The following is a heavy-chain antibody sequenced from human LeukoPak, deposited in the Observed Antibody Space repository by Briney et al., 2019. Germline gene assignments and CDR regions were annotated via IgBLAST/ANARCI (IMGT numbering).Heavy chain of an antibody. J-gene: IGHJ4*02. CDR2: IYYSGST. CDR1: GGSISSYY. V-gene: IGHV4-59*01. Sequence: SETLSLTCTVSGGSISSYYWSWIRQPPGKGLEWLGYIYYSGSTNYNPSLKSRVTISVDTSKNQFSLKLSSVTAADTAVYYCARAAGAAAGDFDYWGQGTLVTVSS. D-gene: IGHD6-13*01. CDR3: ARAAGAAAGDFDY.